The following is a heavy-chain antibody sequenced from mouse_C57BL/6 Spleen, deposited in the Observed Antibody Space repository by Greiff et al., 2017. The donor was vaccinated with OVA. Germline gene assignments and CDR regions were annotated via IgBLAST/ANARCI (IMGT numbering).Heavy chain of an antibody. J-gene: IGHJ4*01. CDR1: GFTFTDYY. D-gene: IGHD1-1*01. CDR3: ARYYYGSSAMDY. V-gene: IGHV7-3*01. CDR2: IRNKANGYTT. Sequence: EVKVVESGGGLVQPGGSLSLPCAASGFTFTDYYMSWVRQPPGKALEWLGFIRNKANGYTTEYSASVKGRFTISRDNSQSILYLQMNALRAEDSATYYCARYYYGSSAMDYWGQGTSVTVSS.